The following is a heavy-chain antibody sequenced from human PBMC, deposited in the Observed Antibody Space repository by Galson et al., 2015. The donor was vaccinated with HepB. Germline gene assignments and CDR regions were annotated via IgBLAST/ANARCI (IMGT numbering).Heavy chain of an antibody. J-gene: IGHJ6*02. CDR3: AKDVVRFLVYYYYGMDV. V-gene: IGHV3-30*18. D-gene: IGHD3-3*01. CDR2: ISYDGSNK. CDR1: GFTFSSYS. Sequence: SLRLSCAASGFTFSSYSMNWVRQAPGKGLEWVAVISYDGSNKYYADSVKGRFTISRDNSKNTLYLQMNSLRAEDTAVYYCAKDVVRFLVYYYYGMDVWGQGTTVTVSS.